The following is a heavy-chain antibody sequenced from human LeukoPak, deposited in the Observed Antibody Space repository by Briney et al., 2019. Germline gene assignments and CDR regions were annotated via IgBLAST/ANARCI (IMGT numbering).Heavy chain of an antibody. D-gene: IGHD2-2*01. J-gene: IGHJ4*02. Sequence: SETLSLTCTVSGGSISSYYWSWIRQPPGKGLEWIGYIYYSGSTYYNPSLKSRVTISVDTSKNQFSLKLSSVTAADTAVYYCARGSEYQLLPDYWGQGTLVTVSS. CDR2: IYYSGST. V-gene: IGHV4-59*08. CDR3: ARGSEYQLLPDY. CDR1: GGSISSYY.